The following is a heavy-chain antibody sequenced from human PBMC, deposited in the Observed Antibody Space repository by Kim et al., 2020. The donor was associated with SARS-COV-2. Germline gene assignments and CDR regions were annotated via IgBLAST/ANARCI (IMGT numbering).Heavy chain of an antibody. V-gene: IGHV3-11*05. CDR3: ARDRSSGWYRERIDAFDI. D-gene: IGHD6-19*01. J-gene: IGHJ3*02. CDR1: GFTFSDYY. CDR2: ISSSSSYT. Sequence: GGSLRLSCAASGFTFSDYYMSWIRQAPGKGLEWVSYISSSSSYTNYADSVKGRFTISRDNAKNSLYLQMNSLRAEDTAVYYCARDRSSGWYRERIDAFDIWGQGTMVTVSS.